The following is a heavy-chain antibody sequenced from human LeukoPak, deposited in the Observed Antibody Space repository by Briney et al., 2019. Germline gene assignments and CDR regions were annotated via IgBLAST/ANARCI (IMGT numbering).Heavy chain of an antibody. CDR2: IRSKANSYAT. V-gene: IGHV3-73*01. D-gene: IGHD3-22*01. CDR3: TTDPSTADSSGVTDY. CDR1: GFTFSGSA. J-gene: IGHJ4*02. Sequence: GGSLRLSCAASGFTFSGSAMHWVRQASGKGLEWVGRIRSKANSYATAYAASVKGRFTISRDDSKNTAYLQMNSLKTEDTAVYYCTTDPSTADSSGVTDYWGQGTLVTVSS.